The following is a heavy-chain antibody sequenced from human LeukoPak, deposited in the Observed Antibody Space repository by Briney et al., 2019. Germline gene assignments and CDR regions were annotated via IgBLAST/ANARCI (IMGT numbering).Heavy chain of an antibody. CDR2: ISAGNANT. CDR1: GYTFTGYA. J-gene: IGHJ4*02. D-gene: IGHD1-26*01. CDR3: ARDSGSGNNDY. V-gene: IGHV1-3*01. Sequence: GASVKVSCKASGYTFTGYAIHWVRQAPGQRLEWMGWISAGNANTKYSQNFQGRVTFISNTSATTAFMELSSLRSEDAAVYYCARDSGSGNNDYWGQGTLVTVSS.